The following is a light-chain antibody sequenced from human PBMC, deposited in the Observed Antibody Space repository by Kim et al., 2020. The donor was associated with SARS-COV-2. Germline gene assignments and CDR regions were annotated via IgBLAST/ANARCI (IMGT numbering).Light chain of an antibody. CDR1: QSIATY. CDR2: AAS. CDR3: QQNYRIPPVT. J-gene: IGKJ2*01. Sequence: DIQMTQSPSSLSASVGDRVTITCRASQSIATYLNWYQQKPGKAPKLLIYAASSLQSGVPSRFSGSGSGTEFTLTISSLQPEDFATYYCQQNYRIPPVTFGQGTKLEI. V-gene: IGKV1-39*01.